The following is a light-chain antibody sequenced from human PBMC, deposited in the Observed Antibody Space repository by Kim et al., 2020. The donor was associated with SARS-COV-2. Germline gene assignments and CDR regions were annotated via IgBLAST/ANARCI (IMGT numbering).Light chain of an antibody. CDR1: NSNIGSGYE. Sequence: RGTNSATGTNSNIGSGYEVHWYQQLPGTAPKLLIYGNSNRPSGVPDRFSGSKSGTSASLAITGLQAEDEADYYCQSYDSSLSGYVFGTGTKVTVL. CDR2: GNS. CDR3: QSYDSSLSGYV. V-gene: IGLV1-40*01. J-gene: IGLJ1*01.